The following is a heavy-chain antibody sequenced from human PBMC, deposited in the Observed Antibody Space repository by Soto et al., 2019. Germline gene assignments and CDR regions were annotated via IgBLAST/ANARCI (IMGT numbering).Heavy chain of an antibody. Sequence: QVQLVQSGAEVKKPGASVKVSCKASGYTFTSDDINWVRQATGQGLERMGWMNPNSGNTGYAQKLQGRVTMTRHTSISTAYMELSSLRSADKAVYYCARTLYGDNVDYWGQGTLVTVSS. CDR2: MNPNSGNT. D-gene: IGHD4-17*01. V-gene: IGHV1-8*01. CDR1: GYTFTSDD. CDR3: ARTLYGDNVDY. J-gene: IGHJ4*02.